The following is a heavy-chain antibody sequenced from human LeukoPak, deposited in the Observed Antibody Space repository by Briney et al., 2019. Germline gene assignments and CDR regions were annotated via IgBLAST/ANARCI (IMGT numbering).Heavy chain of an antibody. J-gene: IGHJ4*02. CDR2: MRCSVEQT. D-gene: IGHD3-10*01. V-gene: IGHV3-23*01. Sequence: GGSLRLSCTASGFTFSRYYISWVRQAPEKGLEWVSAMRCSVEQTYYADSVEGRFTISRDNSKNTLYLQMNSLRAQHTAVHHCAKDRGIISDYWGQGSLVTVSS. CDR3: AKDRGIISDY. CDR1: GFTFSRYY.